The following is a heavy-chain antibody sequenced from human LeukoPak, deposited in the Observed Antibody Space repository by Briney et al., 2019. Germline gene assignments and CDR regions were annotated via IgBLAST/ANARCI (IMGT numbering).Heavy chain of an antibody. CDR3: ARDLLGWELHYFDY. CDR1: GFTFSSYG. Sequence: PGGTLRLSCAASGFTFSSYGMSWVRQAPGKGLEWVSFISGSSSYIYYADSVKGRFSISRDNAKNSLYLQMNSLRAEDTAVYYCARDLLGWELHYFDYWGQGTLVTVSS. J-gene: IGHJ4*02. CDR2: ISGSSSYI. V-gene: IGHV3-21*01. D-gene: IGHD1-26*01.